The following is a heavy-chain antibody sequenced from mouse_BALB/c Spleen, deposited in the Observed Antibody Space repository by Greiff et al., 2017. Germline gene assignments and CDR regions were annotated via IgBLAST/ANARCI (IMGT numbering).Heavy chain of an antibody. CDR2: IDPANGNT. D-gene: IGHD1-1*01. V-gene: IGHV14-3*02. J-gene: IGHJ4*01. CDR3: ARSAYDGSSNY. CDR1: GFNITDPD. Sequence: VQLQQSGAELVKPGASVKLSCTASGFNITDPDMHWVKQRPEQGLEWIGRIDPANGNTKYAPKFQGKATITADTSANTAYLQLSSLTSEDTAVYYCARSAYDGSSNYWGQGTSVTVSS.